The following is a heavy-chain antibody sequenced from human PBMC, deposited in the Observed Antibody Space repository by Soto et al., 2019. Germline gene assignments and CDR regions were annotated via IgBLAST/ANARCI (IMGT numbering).Heavy chain of an antibody. CDR2: IYYSGST. J-gene: IGHJ6*03. Sequence: QVQLQESGPGLVKPSETLSLTCTVSGGSISGYYWSWIQQPPGKGLEGIGYIYYSGSTEYNPSLKGRVTIQVDRSKNQFSLRLNSVTAADTAVYYCARDRHGDYPRGYYYYIDVWGKGTTVTVSS. CDR3: ARDRHGDYPRGYYYYIDV. V-gene: IGHV4-59*01. CDR1: GGSISGYY. D-gene: IGHD4-17*01.